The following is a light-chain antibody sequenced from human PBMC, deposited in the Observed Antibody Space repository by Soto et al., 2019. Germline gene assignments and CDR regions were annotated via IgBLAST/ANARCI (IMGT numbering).Light chain of an antibody. CDR2: AAS. V-gene: IGKV1-39*01. J-gene: IGKJ1*01. CDR3: QHYNVYPWT. CDR1: QSINRY. Sequence: DIQMTQSPSSLSASVGDRVTITCRASQSINRYINWYQQKSGKAPKLLINAASSLQSGVPSRFSGSGSGTEFTLTISSLQPDDFATYYCQHYNVYPWTFGQGTKVDIK.